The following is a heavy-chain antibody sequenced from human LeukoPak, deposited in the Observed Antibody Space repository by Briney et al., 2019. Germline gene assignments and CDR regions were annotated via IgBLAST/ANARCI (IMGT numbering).Heavy chain of an antibody. CDR3: ATARYNWNYIAFDI. V-gene: IGHV1-24*01. Sequence: RASVKVSCKVSGYTLTELSMHWVRQAPGKGLEWMGGFDPEDGETIYAQKFQGRVTMTEDTSTDTAYMELSSLRSEDTAVYYCATARYNWNYIAFDIWGQGTMVTVSS. D-gene: IGHD1-7*01. J-gene: IGHJ3*02. CDR2: FDPEDGET. CDR1: GYTLTELS.